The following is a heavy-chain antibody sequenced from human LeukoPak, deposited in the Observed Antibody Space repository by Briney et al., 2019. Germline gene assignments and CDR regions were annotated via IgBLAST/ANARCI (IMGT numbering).Heavy chain of an antibody. Sequence: SETLSLTCTVSGGSISSSSYYWGWIRQPPGKGLEWIGTIYYSGSTYCNPSLKSRVTISVDTSKNQFSLKLSTVTAADTAVYYCARHYSSGWISPLGYWGQGTLVTVSS. CDR1: GGSISSSSYY. D-gene: IGHD6-19*01. CDR2: IYYSGST. CDR3: ARHYSSGWISPLGY. J-gene: IGHJ4*02. V-gene: IGHV4-39*01.